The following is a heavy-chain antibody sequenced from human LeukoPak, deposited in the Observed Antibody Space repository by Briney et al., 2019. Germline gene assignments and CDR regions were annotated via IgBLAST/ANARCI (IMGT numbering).Heavy chain of an antibody. V-gene: IGHV3-9*01. CDR1: GFTFDDYA. Sequence: SGGSLRLSCAASGFTFDDYAMHWVRQAPGKGLEWVSGISWNSGSIGYADSVKGRFTISRDNAKNSLYLQMNSLRAEDTALYYCAKDINEAGDSGAWGQGTLVTVSS. CDR3: AKDINEAGDSGA. CDR2: ISWNSGSI. J-gene: IGHJ5*02. D-gene: IGHD5-12*01.